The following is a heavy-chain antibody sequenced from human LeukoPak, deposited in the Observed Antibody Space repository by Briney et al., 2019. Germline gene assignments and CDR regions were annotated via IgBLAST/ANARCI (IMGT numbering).Heavy chain of an antibody. CDR2: IYTSGIT. V-gene: IGHV4-4*07. J-gene: IGHJ5*02. Sequence: SETLSPTCTVSGGSISSYYWSWIRQPAGKGLEWIGRIYTSGITNYNPSLKSRVTMSVDTSKNQFSLKLSSVTAAVTAVYYCARHYSNYANWFDPWGQGTLVTVSS. CDR1: GGSISSYY. CDR3: ARHYSNYANWFDP. D-gene: IGHD4-11*01.